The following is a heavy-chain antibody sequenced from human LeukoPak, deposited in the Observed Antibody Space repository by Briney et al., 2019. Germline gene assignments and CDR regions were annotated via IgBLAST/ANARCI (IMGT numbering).Heavy chain of an antibody. J-gene: IGHJ5*02. CDR2: INHSGST. CDR3: ARSRVVVLLWFGESRFDP. V-gene: IGHV4-4*02. CDR1: DGSISSSNW. D-gene: IGHD3-10*01. Sequence: PSETLSLTCAVSDGSISSSNWWSWVRQPPGKGLEWIGEINHSGSTNYNPSLKSRVTISVDTSKNQFSLKLSSVTAADTAVYYCARSRVVVLLWFGESRFDPWGQGTLVTVSS.